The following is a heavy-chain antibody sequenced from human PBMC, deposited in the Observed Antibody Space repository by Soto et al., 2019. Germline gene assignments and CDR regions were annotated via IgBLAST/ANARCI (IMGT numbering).Heavy chain of an antibody. V-gene: IGHV4-59*01. CDR3: ARDRGDRSDYYYGVDV. J-gene: IGHJ6*02. CDR1: GGSISPDY. CDR2: IYYTGST. D-gene: IGHD3-10*01. Sequence: SETLSLTCPVSGGSISPDYWSWIRQPPGKGLEWIGYIYYTGSTNYNPSLKSRVTVSVDTSKNQFSLKLTSVTAADTAVYYCARDRGDRSDYYYGVDVWGQGTTVT.